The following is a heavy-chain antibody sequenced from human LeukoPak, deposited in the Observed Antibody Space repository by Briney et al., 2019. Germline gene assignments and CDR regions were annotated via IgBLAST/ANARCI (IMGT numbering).Heavy chain of an antibody. CDR1: GFTISPYW. V-gene: IGHV3-7*03. J-gene: IGHJ6*02. Sequence: PGGSLRLSCAASGFTISPYWMSWVRQAPGKGLEWVANIKQDGSEKYYVDSVKGRFAISRDNAKNSVYLQMNGLGAEDTAVYYCANDYYYGMDVWGQGTTVTVSS. CDR3: ANDYYYGMDV. CDR2: IKQDGSEK.